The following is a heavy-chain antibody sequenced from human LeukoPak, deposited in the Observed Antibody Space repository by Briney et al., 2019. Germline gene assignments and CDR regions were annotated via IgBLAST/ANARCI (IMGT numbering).Heavy chain of an antibody. CDR3: ARCGGDCYSDAFDI. Sequence: SETLSLTCTVSGGSISSYYWSWIRQPPGKGLAWIGYIYYSGSTNYNPSLKSRVTISVDTSKNQFSLKLSSVTAADTAVYYCARCGGDCYSDAFDIWGQGTMVTVSS. V-gene: IGHV4-59*01. J-gene: IGHJ3*02. CDR2: IYYSGST. D-gene: IGHD2-21*02. CDR1: GGSISSYY.